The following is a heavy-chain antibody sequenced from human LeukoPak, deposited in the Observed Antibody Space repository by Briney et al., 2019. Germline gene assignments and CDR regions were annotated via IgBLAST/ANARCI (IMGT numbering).Heavy chain of an antibody. CDR2: IYWNGGGT. Sequence: GGSLRLSCAASGFTFGDYGMSWVRQAPGKGLEWVSGIYWNGGGTRYADSVKGRFTISRDNAKNSLYLQMNSLRAEDTAVYYCARSRTEYCSSTSCYEADYWGQGTLVTVSS. J-gene: IGHJ4*02. CDR3: ARSRTEYCSSTSCYEADY. V-gene: IGHV3-20*04. D-gene: IGHD2-2*01. CDR1: GFTFGDYG.